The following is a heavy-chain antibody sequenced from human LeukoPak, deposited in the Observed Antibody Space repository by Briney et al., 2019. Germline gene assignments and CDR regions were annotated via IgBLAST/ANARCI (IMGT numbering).Heavy chain of an antibody. V-gene: IGHV1-69*13. D-gene: IGHD1-14*01. Sequence: SVKVSCKASGGTFSSYAISWVRQAPGQGLEWMGVIIPIFGTANYAQTFQGRVTTTADESASTAYMELSSLRSEHTAVYYCARENREAGNWFHPWGQGTLVTVPS. CDR2: IIPIFGTA. CDR1: GGTFSSYA. J-gene: IGHJ5*02. CDR3: ARENREAGNWFHP.